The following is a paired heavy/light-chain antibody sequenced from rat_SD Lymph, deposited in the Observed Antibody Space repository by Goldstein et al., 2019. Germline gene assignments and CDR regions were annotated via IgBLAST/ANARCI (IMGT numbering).Heavy chain of an antibody. Sequence: EVQLVESGGGLVQPGRSLKLSCVASGFTFSNYGMNWIRQAPGKGLEWVAYISSGSSYIYYAETVKGRFTISRDNAKNTLYLQMTSLRSEDTALYYCARLDGYGFAYWGQGTLVTVSS. J-gene: IGHJ3*01. CDR2: ISSGSSYI. CDR3: ARLDGYGFAY. CDR1: GFTFSNYG. V-gene: IGHV5-34*01. D-gene: IGHD1-7*01.
Light chain of an antibody. V-gene: IGKV1S21*01. CDR1: QSLVHNNGNTY. CDR3: GQGTQYPPT. Sequence: DVVMTQTPVSLSVSLGGQVSISCRSSQSLVHNNGNTYLSWYLQKPGQSPQLLIYKVSNRFSGISDRFSGSGSGTDFTLKISRVEPDDLGVYYCGQGTQYPPTFGSGTKLEIK. J-gene: IGKJ5*01. CDR2: KVS.